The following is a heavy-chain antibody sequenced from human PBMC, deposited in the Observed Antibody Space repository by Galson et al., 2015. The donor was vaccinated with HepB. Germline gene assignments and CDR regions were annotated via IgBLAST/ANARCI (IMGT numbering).Heavy chain of an antibody. D-gene: IGHD3-22*01. Sequence: LRLSCAASGFTFSSYWMSWVRQAPGKGLEWVANIKQDGSEKYYVDSVKGRFTISRDNAKNSLYLQMNSLRAEDTAVYYCAREPYYYDSSGYPHFDYWGQGTLVTVSS. J-gene: IGHJ4*02. CDR1: GFTFSSYW. CDR3: AREPYYYDSSGYPHFDY. CDR2: IKQDGSEK. V-gene: IGHV3-7*01.